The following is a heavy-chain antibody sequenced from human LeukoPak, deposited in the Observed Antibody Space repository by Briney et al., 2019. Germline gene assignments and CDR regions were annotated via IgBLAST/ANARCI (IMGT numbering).Heavy chain of an antibody. V-gene: IGHV1-2*02. D-gene: IGHD3-22*01. CDR2: INPNSGGT. CDR3: ARVGGDYYDSSGSFDY. J-gene: IGHJ4*02. Sequence: ASVKVSCKASGYTFTGYYMHWVRQAPGRGLEWMGWINPNSGGTNYAQKFQGRVTMTRDTSISTAYMELSRLRSDDTAVYYCARVGGDYYDSSGSFDYWGQGTLVTVSS. CDR1: GYTFTGYY.